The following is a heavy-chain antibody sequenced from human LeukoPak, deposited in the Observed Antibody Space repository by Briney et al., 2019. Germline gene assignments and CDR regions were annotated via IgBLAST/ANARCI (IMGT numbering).Heavy chain of an antibody. D-gene: IGHD4-17*01. CDR1: GFTFSSYS. CDR3: ARYFLDDYGDSDLGY. Sequence: PGGSLRLSCAASGFTFSSYSMNWVRQAPGKGLEWVANIKQDGSEKYYVDSVKGRFTISRDNAKNSLYLQMNSLRAEDTAVYYCARYFLDDYGDSDLGYWGQGTLVTVSS. J-gene: IGHJ4*02. CDR2: IKQDGSEK. V-gene: IGHV3-7*01.